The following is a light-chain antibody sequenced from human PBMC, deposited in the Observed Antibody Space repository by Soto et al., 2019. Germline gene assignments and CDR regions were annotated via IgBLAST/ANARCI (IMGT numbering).Light chain of an antibody. CDR3: AAWDDSLNGVV. V-gene: IGLV1-44*01. Sequence: QSVLTQPPSASGTPGQRVTISCSGSSSNIGSKTVNWYQQLPGTAPKLIIYSNNQRPSGVPDRFSGSKSGTSASLAISGLQSEDEADYYCAAWDDSLNGVVFGGGSKLT. J-gene: IGLJ2*01. CDR2: SNN. CDR1: SSNIGSKT.